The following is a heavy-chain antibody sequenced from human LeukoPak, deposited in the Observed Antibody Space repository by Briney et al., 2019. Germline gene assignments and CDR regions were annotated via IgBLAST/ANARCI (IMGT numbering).Heavy chain of an antibody. D-gene: IGHD2-2*01. J-gene: IGHJ3*02. CDR2: IYPGDSDT. CDR3: ARQRIVVVPGLRDAFDI. CDR1: GYSFTSYW. V-gene: IGHV5-51*01. Sequence: GESLKISCKGSGYSFTSYWIGWVRQMPGKGLEWMGIIYPGDSDTRYSPSFQGQVTISADKSISTAYLQWSSLKASDTAMYYCARQRIVVVPGLRDAFDIWGQGTMVTVSS.